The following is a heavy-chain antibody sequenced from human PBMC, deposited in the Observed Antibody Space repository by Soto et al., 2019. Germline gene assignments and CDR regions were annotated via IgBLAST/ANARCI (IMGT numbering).Heavy chain of an antibody. J-gene: IGHJ4*02. CDR3: AIDFGSGFIAPGAVFDS. CDR1: GYIFTSYG. CDR2: ISAYNGNT. D-gene: IGHD3-3*01. Sequence: ASVKDSCKASGYIFTSYGISWVRQAPGQGLEWMGWISAYNGNTKYARNLQGRVTLTTDTSTYTADMELRSLQSDDTAVYYCAIDFGSGFIAPGAVFDSWGQGALVTVSS. V-gene: IGHV1-18*01.